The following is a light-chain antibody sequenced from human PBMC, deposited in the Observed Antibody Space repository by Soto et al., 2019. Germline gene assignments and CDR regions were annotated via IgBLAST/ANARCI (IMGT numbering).Light chain of an antibody. V-gene: IGLV2-14*03. J-gene: IGLJ1*01. CDR3: NSYTTSNTFV. CDR2: EVI. CDR1: SSDIGAHNF. Sequence: QSALNQPASVSGSPGQAITVSCSGTSSDIGAHNFVSWYQQHPGKGPKLIIYEVINRPSGVSDRFSGSKSGNTASLTISGLQYEDEADYYCNSYTTSNTFVFGSGTKVTVL.